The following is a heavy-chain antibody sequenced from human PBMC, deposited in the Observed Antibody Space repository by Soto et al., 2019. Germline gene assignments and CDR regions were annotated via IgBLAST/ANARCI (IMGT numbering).Heavy chain of an antibody. Sequence: QVQLVQSGAVVKKPGSSVEVSCKASGGTFNGYGISWVRQAPGQGLEWMGGTVPVFDTSKYAPRFQGRVTMTAEKSTSSAYMELSSVRSEDTASYFCARGVSNSGAYYTGPSAYDLWGQGTLVIVSS. D-gene: IGHD3-10*01. J-gene: IGHJ3*01. V-gene: IGHV1-69*06. CDR3: ARGVSNSGAYYTGPSAYDL. CDR2: TVPVFDTS. CDR1: GGTFNGYG.